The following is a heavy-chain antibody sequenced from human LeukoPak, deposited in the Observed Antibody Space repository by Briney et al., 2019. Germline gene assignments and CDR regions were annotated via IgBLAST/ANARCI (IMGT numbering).Heavy chain of an antibody. V-gene: IGHV4-4*07. CDR1: GGSISSYY. J-gene: IGHJ4*02. CDR2: IYISGST. D-gene: IGHD4-17*01. Sequence: SETLSLTCTVSGGSISSYYWSWIRQPAGKGLEWIGRIYISGSTNYNPSLRSRVTMSVDTSKSQFSLKLTSVTAADTAGYYCARETSTVTYRIFDYWGQETLVTVSS. CDR3: ARETSTVTYRIFDY.